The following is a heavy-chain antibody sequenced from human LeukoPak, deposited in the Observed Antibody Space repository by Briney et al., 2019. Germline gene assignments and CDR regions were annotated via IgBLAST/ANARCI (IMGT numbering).Heavy chain of an antibody. CDR1: GFTFSSYT. Sequence: GGSLRLSCAASGFTFSSYTMNWVRQARGRGLEWVSSITSSSSFMYYADSVKGRITISRDNAKNSLFLQMNSLRAEDTAVYYCASLNSEDYWGQGALVTVSS. D-gene: IGHD2/OR15-2a*01. J-gene: IGHJ4*02. CDR2: ITSSSSFM. CDR3: ASLNSEDY. V-gene: IGHV3-21*01.